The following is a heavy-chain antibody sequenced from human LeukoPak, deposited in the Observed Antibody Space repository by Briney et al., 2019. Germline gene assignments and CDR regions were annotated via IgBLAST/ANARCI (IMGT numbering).Heavy chain of an antibody. D-gene: IGHD3-16*01. J-gene: IGHJ4*02. CDR3: AWGGDYFDF. Sequence: GGSLKLSCSASGFTFSDAWMGWVRQAPGKGLEWVGRIKSKANGETTHFAAPVKGRFTIPRDDSKNTLYLQMSGLKTEDTAVYYCAWGGDYFDFWGRGTLVTVSS. V-gene: IGHV3-15*01. CDR2: IKSKANGETT. CDR1: GFTFSDAW.